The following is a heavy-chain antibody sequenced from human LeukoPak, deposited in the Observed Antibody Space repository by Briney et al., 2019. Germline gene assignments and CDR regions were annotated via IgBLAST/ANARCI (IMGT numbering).Heavy chain of an antibody. CDR1: GFTFSSYA. Sequence: GGSLRLSCAASGFTFSSYAMSWVRQAPGKGLEWVSAISGSGGSTYYADSVKGRFTISRDNSKNTLYLQMNSLRAEDTAVYYCAEGSFRGYSYEVLWYWGQGTLVTVSS. CDR3: AEGSFRGYSYEVLWY. CDR2: ISGSGGST. J-gene: IGHJ4*02. V-gene: IGHV3-23*01. D-gene: IGHD5-18*01.